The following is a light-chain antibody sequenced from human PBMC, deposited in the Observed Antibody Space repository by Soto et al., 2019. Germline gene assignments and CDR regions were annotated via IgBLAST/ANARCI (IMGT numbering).Light chain of an antibody. J-gene: IGKJ1*01. Sequence: EIVLTQSPGTLSLSPGERATLSCRASQSVSSSYLALYQQKPGQAPRLLIYGASSRATGIPDRFSGSGSGTDFTLTIRRLEPEDFAVYYCQQYGSSPPTWTFGQGTKVDIK. V-gene: IGKV3-20*01. CDR2: GAS. CDR3: QQYGSSPPTWT. CDR1: QSVSSSY.